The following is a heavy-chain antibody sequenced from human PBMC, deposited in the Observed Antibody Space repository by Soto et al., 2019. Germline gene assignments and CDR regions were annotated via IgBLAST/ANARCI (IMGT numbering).Heavy chain of an antibody. CDR1: GYTFISYY. CDR2: INPSGGGT. Sequence: QVQLVQSGAEVKKPGASVKVSCKASGYTFISYYMHWVRQAPGQGLEWMGMINPSGGGTYFAQKFQGRVTMTRDTSTSTVYMELSSLRSEDTAVYYCARDQEAPLQGKMATIHWGQGTMVTVSS. J-gene: IGHJ3*01. D-gene: IGHD5-12*01. CDR3: ARDQEAPLQGKMATIH. V-gene: IGHV1-46*01.